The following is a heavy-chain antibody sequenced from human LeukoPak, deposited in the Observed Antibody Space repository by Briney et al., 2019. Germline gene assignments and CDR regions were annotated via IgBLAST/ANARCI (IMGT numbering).Heavy chain of an antibody. J-gene: IGHJ4*02. CDR2: ISGSGGNT. D-gene: IGHD2-21*01. CDR1: GFTFSSSA. V-gene: IGHV3-23*01. CDR3: AKDIQCTY. Sequence: GGPLRLSCAASGFTFSSSAMTWVRQAPGKGLEWVSLISGSGGNTYYAASVKGRFTISRDNSKNTLYLQMNSLRAEDTAVYHCAKDIQCTYWGQGTLVTVSS.